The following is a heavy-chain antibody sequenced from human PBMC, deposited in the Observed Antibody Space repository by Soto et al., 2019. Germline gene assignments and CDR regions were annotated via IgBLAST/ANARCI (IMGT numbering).Heavy chain of an antibody. CDR3: VRVGYAYGNDP. J-gene: IGHJ5*02. CDR1: GFTFSDYY. Sequence: PGGSLRLSCAASGFTFSDYYMSWIRQAPGEGLEWISYISSSGATIYYADSVKGRFTTSRDNANNSLFLEMNSLRAEDTAVYYCVRVGYAYGNDPWGQGTLVTVSS. V-gene: IGHV3-11*01. D-gene: IGHD3-10*01. CDR2: ISSSGATI.